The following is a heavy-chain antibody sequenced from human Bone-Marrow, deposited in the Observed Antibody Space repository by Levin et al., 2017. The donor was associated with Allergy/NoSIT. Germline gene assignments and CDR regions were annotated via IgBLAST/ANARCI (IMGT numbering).Heavy chain of an antibody. D-gene: IGHD4-23*01. Sequence: GGSLRLSCAASEFTFSNYAMSWVRQAPGKGLDWVSAITNSGRTYYADSVKGRFTVSRDNSKNTLYLQMNSLRADDTAVYYCAKEMTTVVPVFDYWGQGTLVTVSS. J-gene: IGHJ4*02. CDR1: EFTFSNYA. V-gene: IGHV3-23*01. CDR2: ITNSGRT. CDR3: AKEMTTVVPVFDY.